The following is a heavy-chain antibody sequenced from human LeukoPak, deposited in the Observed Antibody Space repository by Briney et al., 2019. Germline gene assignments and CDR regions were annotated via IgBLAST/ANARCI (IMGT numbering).Heavy chain of an antibody. V-gene: IGHV3-74*01. D-gene: IGHD6-13*01. Sequence: GGSLRLSCAASGFTFSSYWMHWVRQAPGKGLVWVSRINSDGSSTSYADSVKGRFTISRDNSKNTLYLQMNSLRAEDTAVYYCARERLQQLVPYNWFDPWGQGTLVTVSS. CDR2: INSDGSST. CDR3: ARERLQQLVPYNWFDP. CDR1: GFTFSSYW. J-gene: IGHJ5*02.